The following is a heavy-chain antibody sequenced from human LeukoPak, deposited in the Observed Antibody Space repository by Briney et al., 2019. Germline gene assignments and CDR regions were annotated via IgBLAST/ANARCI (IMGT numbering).Heavy chain of an antibody. CDR3: ARGRCRGGRVYYMDV. Sequence: SETLSLTCAVYGGSFSGYYWSWIRQPPGKGLEWIGEINHSGSTNYNPSLKSRVTISVDTSKNQFSLKLSSVTAADTAVYYCARGRCRGGRVYYMDVWGKGTTVTISS. J-gene: IGHJ6*03. CDR2: INHSGST. D-gene: IGHD2-8*01. V-gene: IGHV4-34*01. CDR1: GGSFSGYY.